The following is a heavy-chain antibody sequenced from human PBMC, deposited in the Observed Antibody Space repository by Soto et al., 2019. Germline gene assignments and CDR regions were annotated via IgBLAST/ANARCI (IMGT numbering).Heavy chain of an antibody. D-gene: IGHD3-22*01. J-gene: IGHJ4*02. CDR2: ISYDGSNK. CDR1: GFTFSTHG. Sequence: SLRLSCAASGFTFSTHGMHWVRQAPGKGLEWVAVISYDGSNKYYADSVKGRFTISRDNSKNTVSLQMNSLRVEDTAVYFCAKRSHYQDSGGFAHGGREPLVTVSS. CDR3: AKRSHYQDSGGFAH. V-gene: IGHV3-30*18.